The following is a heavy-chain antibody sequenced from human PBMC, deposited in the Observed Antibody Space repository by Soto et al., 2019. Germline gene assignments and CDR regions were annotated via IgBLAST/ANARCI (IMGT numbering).Heavy chain of an antibody. CDR3: ARVLRFLEWLPDYDGMDV. V-gene: IGHV1-69*01. CDR2: IIPIFGTA. D-gene: IGHD3-3*01. CDR1: GGTFSSYA. Sequence: QGQLVQSGAEVKKPGSSVKVSCKASGGTFSSYAISWVRQAPGQGREWMGGIIPIFGTANYAQKFQGRVTITADESTSTAYMELRSLRAEETAVYYCARVLRFLEWLPDYDGMDVWGQGTTVTVSS. J-gene: IGHJ6*02.